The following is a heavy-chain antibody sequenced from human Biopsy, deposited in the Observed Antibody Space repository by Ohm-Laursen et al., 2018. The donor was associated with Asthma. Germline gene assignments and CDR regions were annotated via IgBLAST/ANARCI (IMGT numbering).Heavy chain of an antibody. CDR1: GGSFSHYF. D-gene: IGHD6-19*01. J-gene: IGHJ1*01. CDR3: VRGEEVTGTYFKD. V-gene: IGHV4-34*01. CDR2: SNYRGDT. Sequence: TLSLTSTISGGSFSHYFWMWIRQPPGKGLVWIGASNYRGDTNYNPSLESRVSISVDTSTYHFSLRLNAVPAADTAVYYCVRGEEVTGTYFKDWDQGTLVTVSS.